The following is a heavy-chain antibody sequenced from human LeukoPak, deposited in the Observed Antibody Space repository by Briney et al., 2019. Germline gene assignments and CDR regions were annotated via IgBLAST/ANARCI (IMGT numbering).Heavy chain of an antibody. J-gene: IGHJ4*02. V-gene: IGHV4-34*01. CDR2: INHSGST. Sequence: SETLSLTCAVYGGSFSGYYWSWIRQPPGKGLEWIGEINHSGSTNYNPSLKSRVTISVDTSNNQSSLKLSSVTAADAAVSYCARVPVYWGQGTLVTVSS. CDR1: GGSFSGYY. CDR3: ARVPVY.